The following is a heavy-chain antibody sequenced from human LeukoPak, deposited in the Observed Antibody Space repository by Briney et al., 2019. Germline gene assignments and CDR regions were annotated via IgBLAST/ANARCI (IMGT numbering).Heavy chain of an antibody. D-gene: IGHD2-15*01. CDR2: ITNNGGST. CDR1: GFTFSSYA. V-gene: IGHV3-64*01. J-gene: IGHJ4*02. Sequence: GGSLRLSCAASGFTFSSYAMHWVRQASGKGLEYVSAITNNGGSTYYGNSVKGRFTISRDNSKNTLYLQMGSMRADDMAVYYCARDGSDCRGGTCDRGPYDYWGQGTLVTVSS. CDR3: ARDGSDCRGGTCDRGPYDY.